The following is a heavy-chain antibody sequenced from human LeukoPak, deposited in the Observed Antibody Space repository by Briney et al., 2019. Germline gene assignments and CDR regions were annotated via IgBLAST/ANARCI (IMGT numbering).Heavy chain of an antibody. J-gene: IGHJ4*02. CDR3: ARNDYGDY. Sequence: PGGSLRLSCAASGFTFSSYAMHWVRQAPGKGLEWVAVISYDGSNKYYAGSVKGRFTISRDNSKNTLYLQMNSLRAEDTAVYYCARNDYGDYWGQGTLVTVSS. CDR1: GFTFSSYA. V-gene: IGHV3-30*04. CDR2: ISYDGSNK.